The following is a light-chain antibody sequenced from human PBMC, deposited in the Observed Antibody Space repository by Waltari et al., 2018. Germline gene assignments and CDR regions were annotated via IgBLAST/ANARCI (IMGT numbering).Light chain of an antibody. CDR2: QDD. CDR3: QAWDSGHVV. Sequence: SYELTQSPSVSVYPGQTASVTCSGDNLGSKYVCWYQHKAGQSPILVVYQDDKRPSGIPERFAGSNSGNTATLTIRGTQPMDEADYYWQAWDSGHVVFGGGTKLTVL. CDR1: NLGSKY. V-gene: IGLV3-1*01. J-gene: IGLJ2*01.